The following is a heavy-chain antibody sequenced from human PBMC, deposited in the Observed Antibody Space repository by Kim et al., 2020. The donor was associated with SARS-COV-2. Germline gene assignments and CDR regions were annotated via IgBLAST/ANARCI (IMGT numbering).Heavy chain of an antibody. D-gene: IGHD3-10*01. Sequence: ASLKVSCRASGYTFTTYGFSWVRQAPGQGLEWMGWISAYNGNTNYAQRFEGRVTMTTDTSTSTAYMELRSLRSDDTAVYYCARDLILRGVRVFDIWGQGTMVTVSS. J-gene: IGHJ3*02. CDR3: ARDLILRGVRVFDI. V-gene: IGHV1-18*01. CDR1: GYTFTTYG. CDR2: ISAYNGNT.